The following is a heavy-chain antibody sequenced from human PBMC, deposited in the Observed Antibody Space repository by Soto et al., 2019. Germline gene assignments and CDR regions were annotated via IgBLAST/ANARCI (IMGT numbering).Heavy chain of an antibody. V-gene: IGHV2-5*02. CDR2: IYWDDDK. J-gene: IGHJ5*02. CDR1: GFSLSTSEVG. CDR3: AHDGGTNWFDP. D-gene: IGHD4-17*01. Sequence: QITLKESGPTLVKPTQTLTLTCTFSGFSLSTSEVGVGWIRQPPGKALEWLALIYWDDDKRYSPSLKSRLTITKDTSKNQVVLTMTNMDPADTATYYCAHDGGTNWFDPWGQGTLVTVSS.